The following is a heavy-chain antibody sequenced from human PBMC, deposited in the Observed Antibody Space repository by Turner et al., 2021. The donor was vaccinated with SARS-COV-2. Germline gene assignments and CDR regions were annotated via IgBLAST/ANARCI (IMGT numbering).Heavy chain of an antibody. D-gene: IGHD1-26*01. Sequence: EVQLLESGGGLVQPGGSLRLSCAGSGFIFSSYGMSWVRQAPGKGLEWVSVISGSGDTTYYADSVEGRFTISRDNSKKTLYLQMSSLRAEDTAVYYCAKDRIVGATMGASRAWGQGTLVTVSS. CDR1: GFIFSSYG. J-gene: IGHJ5*02. CDR3: AKDRIVGATMGASRA. V-gene: IGHV3-23*01. CDR2: ISGSGDTT.